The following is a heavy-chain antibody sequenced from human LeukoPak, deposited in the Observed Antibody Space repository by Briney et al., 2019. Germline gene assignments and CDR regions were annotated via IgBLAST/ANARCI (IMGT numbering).Heavy chain of an antibody. CDR1: GFSLSTSGMC. CDR3: ARTSRGYSYGYYYSYMDV. CDR2: IDWDDDK. D-gene: IGHD5-18*01. Sequence: SGPALVKPTQTLTLTCTFSGFSLSTSGMCVSWIRQPPGKALEWLARIDWDDDKYYSTSLKTRLTISKDTSKNQVVLTMTNMDPVDTATYYCARTSRGYSYGYYYSYMDVWGKGTTVTVSS. J-gene: IGHJ6*03. V-gene: IGHV2-70*11.